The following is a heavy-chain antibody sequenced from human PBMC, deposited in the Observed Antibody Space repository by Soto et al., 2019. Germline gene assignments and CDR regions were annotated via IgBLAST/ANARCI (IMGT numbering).Heavy chain of an antibody. CDR1: GFTFSSYA. CDR2: ISVSGGST. J-gene: IGHJ4*02. Sequence: SGGSLRLSCAASGFTFSSYAMSWFRQAPGKGLEWVSSISVSGGSTYYADSVKGRFTISRDNSNSTLFLHMNSLRAEATAVYYCAKGAGSDYHPVDYWGQGALVTVSS. D-gene: IGHD3-22*01. V-gene: IGHV3-23*01. CDR3: AKGAGSDYHPVDY.